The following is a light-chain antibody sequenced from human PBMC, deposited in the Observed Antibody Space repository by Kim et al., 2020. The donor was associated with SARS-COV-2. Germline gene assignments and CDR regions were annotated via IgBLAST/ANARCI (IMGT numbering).Light chain of an antibody. CDR2: EDN. V-gene: IGLV6-57*01. CDR1: SGSIASNY. CDR3: QSYDSSNLWV. J-gene: IGLJ3*02. Sequence: NFMLTQPHSVSESPGKTVNITCTRSSGSIASNYVQWYQQRPGSSPTTVIYEDNQRPSGVPDRFSGSIDSSSNSASLTISGLKTEDEADYYCQSYDSSNLWVFGGGTKLTVL.